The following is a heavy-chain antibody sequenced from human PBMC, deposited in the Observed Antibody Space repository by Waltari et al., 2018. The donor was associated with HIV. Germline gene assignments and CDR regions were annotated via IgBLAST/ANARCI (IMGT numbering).Heavy chain of an antibody. CDR1: GYTFTSYY. Sequence: QVQLVQSGAEVKKPGASVKVSCKASGYTFTSYYMHWVRQAPGQGLEWMGKMNPRGGRITYAQKCQGRVTMTRDTSTRTVYMEVSSLRSEDTAVYYCARGSHCSSTSCYPHYYYGMDVWGQGTTVTVS. CDR2: MNPRGGRI. V-gene: IGHV1-46*01. CDR3: ARGSHCSSTSCYPHYYYGMDV. J-gene: IGHJ6*02. D-gene: IGHD2-2*01.